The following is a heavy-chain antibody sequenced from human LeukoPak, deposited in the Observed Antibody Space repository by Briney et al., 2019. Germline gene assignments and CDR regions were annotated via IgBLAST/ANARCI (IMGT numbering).Heavy chain of an antibody. CDR3: ARSVEGYCSGGSCYYYYYYMDV. V-gene: IGHV4-59*01. CDR2: IYYSGST. CDR1: GGSISSYY. J-gene: IGHJ6*03. D-gene: IGHD2-15*01. Sequence: SETLSLTCTVSGGSISSYYWSWIRQPPGKGLEWIGYIYYSGSTNYNPSLKSRVTISVDTSKNQFSLKLSSVTAADTAVHYCARSVEGYCSGGSCYYYYYYMDVWGKGTTVTVSS.